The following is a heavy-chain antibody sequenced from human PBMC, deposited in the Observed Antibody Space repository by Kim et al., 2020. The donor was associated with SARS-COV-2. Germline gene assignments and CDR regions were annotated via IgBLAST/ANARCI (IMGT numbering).Heavy chain of an antibody. CDR2: IYSSGST. J-gene: IGHJ4*02. Sequence: SETLSLTCTVSGDSISSYYWSWVRQPAGKGLEWIGRIYSSGSTNYNPSLKSRITMSVDTSKNQFSLKLSSVTAADTAVYYCARHNKDTAMIDFDYWGQG. CDR1: GDSISSYY. CDR3: ARHNKDTAMIDFDY. D-gene: IGHD5-18*01. V-gene: IGHV4-4*07.